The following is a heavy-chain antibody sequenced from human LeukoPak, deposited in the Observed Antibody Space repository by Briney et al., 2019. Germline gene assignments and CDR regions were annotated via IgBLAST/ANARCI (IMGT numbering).Heavy chain of an antibody. CDR1: GGTFSSYA. CDR3: ARVSYGSGSNWFDP. D-gene: IGHD3-10*01. J-gene: IGHJ5*02. V-gene: IGHV1-69*13. CDR2: IIPIFGIA. Sequence: AAVKVSCKASGGTFSSYAISWVRQAPGQGLEWMGGIIPIFGIANYAQKFQGRVTITADESTSTAYMELSSLRSEDTAVYYCARVSYGSGSNWFDPWGQGTLVTVSS.